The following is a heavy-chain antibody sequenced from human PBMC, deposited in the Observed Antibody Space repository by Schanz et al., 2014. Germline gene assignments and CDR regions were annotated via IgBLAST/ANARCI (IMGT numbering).Heavy chain of an antibody. D-gene: IGHD3-16*01. Sequence: QVQLVESGGGLVKPGGSLRLSCSASGFTFSSYGMHWVRQAPGKGLEWVAVIWYDGSNKDYADSVKGRFTISRDSARNSLYLQMSSLRAEDTAVYYCARGTPFLCDYWGQGTLVTVSS. CDR1: GFTFSSYG. V-gene: IGHV3-33*08. CDR3: ARGTPFLCDY. CDR2: IWYDGSNK. J-gene: IGHJ4*02.